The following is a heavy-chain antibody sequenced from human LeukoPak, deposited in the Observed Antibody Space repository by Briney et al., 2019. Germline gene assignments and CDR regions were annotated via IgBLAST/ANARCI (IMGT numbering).Heavy chain of an antibody. J-gene: IGHJ4*02. Sequence: PGGSLRLSCAASGFAFSKYGMHWVRQAPGKGLEWVAGLSGSGGGTNYADSVKGRFTISRDNAKNTLYLQMNSLRAEDTAVYFCAKRGVVIRVILVGFHKEAYYFDSWGQGALVTVSS. V-gene: IGHV3-23*01. CDR3: AKRGVVIRVILVGFHKEAYYFDS. CDR2: LSGSGGGT. D-gene: IGHD3-10*01. CDR1: GFAFSKYG.